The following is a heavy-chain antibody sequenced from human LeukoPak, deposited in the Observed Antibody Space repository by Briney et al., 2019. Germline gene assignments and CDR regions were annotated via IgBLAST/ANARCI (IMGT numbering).Heavy chain of an antibody. CDR3: AKAGIVVVPAAISVYYFDY. D-gene: IGHD2-2*02. J-gene: IGHJ4*02. CDR2: ISGSGGST. Sequence: SGGSLRLSCAASGFTFSSYAMSWVRQAPGKGLEWVSAISGSGGSTYYADSVKGRFTISRDNSKNTLYLQMNSLRAEDTAVYYCAKAGIVVVPAAISVYYFDYWGQGTLVTVSS. V-gene: IGHV3-23*01. CDR1: GFTFSSYA.